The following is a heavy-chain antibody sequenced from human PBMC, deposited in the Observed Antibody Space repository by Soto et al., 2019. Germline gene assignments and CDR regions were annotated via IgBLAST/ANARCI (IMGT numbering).Heavy chain of an antibody. CDR3: ARDDGYGWFDP. CDR2: INGGNGNT. CDR1: GYSFTGHA. J-gene: IGHJ5*02. V-gene: IGHV1-3*01. D-gene: IGHD3-16*01. Sequence: VQLVQSGSEVKRPGASVKVSCKASGYSFTGHAMHWVRQAPGQSPEWVGWINGGNGNTKYSEKLQGRVTITRDTSANTAYMELTSLRSEDTAIYCCARDDGYGWFDPWGQGSLLIVSS.